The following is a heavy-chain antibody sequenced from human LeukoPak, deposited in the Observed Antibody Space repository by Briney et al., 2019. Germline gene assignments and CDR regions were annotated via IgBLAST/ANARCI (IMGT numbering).Heavy chain of an antibody. CDR2: ISWNSGSI. CDR3: ARGHYGLDY. D-gene: IGHD4-17*01. V-gene: IGHV3-9*01. CDR1: GFTFYDYA. Sequence: GGSLRLSCSASGFTFYDYAMHWLRQAPGKGLEWVSGISWNSGSIGYADSVKGRFTISRDNAKNSLYLEMNSLRAEDTAVYYCARGHYGLDYWGQGTLVTVSS. J-gene: IGHJ4*02.